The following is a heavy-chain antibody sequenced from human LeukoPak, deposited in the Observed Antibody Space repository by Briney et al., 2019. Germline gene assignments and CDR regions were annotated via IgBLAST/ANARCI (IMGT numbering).Heavy chain of an antibody. CDR2: IYGDGYT. CDR3: ATSVITRFDN. V-gene: IGHV3-74*01. D-gene: IGHD3-16*01. J-gene: IGHJ4*02. Sequence: GGSLRLSCAASGFIFTGNWIHWVRQAPGKGPAWVSRIYGDGYTNYADSVKGRFTISRDSGNNTVYLQMSSLRAEDTAVYYCATSVITRFDNWGQGTLVTVSS. CDR1: GFIFTGNW.